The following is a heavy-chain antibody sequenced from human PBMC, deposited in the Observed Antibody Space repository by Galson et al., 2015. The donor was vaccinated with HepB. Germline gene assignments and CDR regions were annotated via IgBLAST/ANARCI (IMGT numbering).Heavy chain of an antibody. J-gene: IGHJ4*02. CDR3: ARGGYRFDY. D-gene: IGHD5-12*01. CDR2: IKQDGSEK. Sequence: SLRLSCAASGFSFSTYWMSWVRQAPGKGLEWVANIKQDGSEKYYADSVKGRFTISRDNAKNSLFLQMNSLRGEDTAVYYCARGGYRFDYWGQGTLVTVSS. V-gene: IGHV3-7*01. CDR1: GFSFSTYW.